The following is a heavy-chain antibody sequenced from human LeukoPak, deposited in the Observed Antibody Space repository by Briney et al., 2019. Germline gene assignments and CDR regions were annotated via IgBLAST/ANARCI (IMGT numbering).Heavy chain of an antibody. Sequence: SVTLSLTCTVSGGSVSSDSYYWSWIRQPPGKGLEWIGYIYYTGSTNYNPSLKSRVTISVDMSKNQFSLKLTSVTAADTAVYYCATKGPRRGYFDYWGQGTLVAVSS. CDR3: ATKGPRRGYFDY. V-gene: IGHV4-61*01. J-gene: IGHJ4*02. CDR2: IYYTGST. CDR1: GGSVSSDSYY.